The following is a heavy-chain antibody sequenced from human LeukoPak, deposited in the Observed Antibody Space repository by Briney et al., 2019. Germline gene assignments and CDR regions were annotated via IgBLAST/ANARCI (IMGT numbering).Heavy chain of an antibody. V-gene: IGHV3-30*02. CDR3: AKAPRLWSSGLVGSVDYYYMDV. CDR2: IRYDGSNK. CDR1: GFTFSSCG. Sequence: GGSLRLSCAASGFTFSSCGMSWVRQAPGKGLEWVAFIRYDGSNKYYADSVKGRFTISRDNSKNTLYLQMNSLRAEDTAVYYCAKAPRLWSSGLVGSVDYYYMDVWGKGTTVTISS. J-gene: IGHJ6*03. D-gene: IGHD6-19*01.